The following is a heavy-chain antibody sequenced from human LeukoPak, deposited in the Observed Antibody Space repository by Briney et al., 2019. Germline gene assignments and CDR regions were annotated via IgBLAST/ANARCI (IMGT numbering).Heavy chain of an antibody. D-gene: IGHD5-18*01. CDR3: ARGYSYEYWFDP. CDR2: IYYSGST. Sequence: SEALSLTCTVSGGSISSGGYYWSWIRQHPGKGLEWIGYIYYSGSTYYNPSPKSRVTISVDTSKNQFSLKLSSVTAADTAVYYCARGYSYEYWFDPWGQGTLVTVSS. V-gene: IGHV4-31*03. CDR1: GGSISSGGYY. J-gene: IGHJ5*02.